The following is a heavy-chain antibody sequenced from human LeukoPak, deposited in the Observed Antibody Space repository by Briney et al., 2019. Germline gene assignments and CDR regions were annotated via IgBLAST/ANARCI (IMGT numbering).Heavy chain of an antibody. CDR1: GYTFTGYY. CDR2: SNPNSGGT. CDR3: ARGTRRDGYNYRAFDI. D-gene: IGHD5-24*01. Sequence: ASVKVSCKASGYTFTGYYMHWVRQAPGQGLEWMGWSNPNSGGTNYAQKFQGRVTMTRDTSISTAYMELSRLRSDDTAVYYCARGTRRDGYNYRAFDIWGQGTMVTVSS. V-gene: IGHV1-2*02. J-gene: IGHJ3*02.